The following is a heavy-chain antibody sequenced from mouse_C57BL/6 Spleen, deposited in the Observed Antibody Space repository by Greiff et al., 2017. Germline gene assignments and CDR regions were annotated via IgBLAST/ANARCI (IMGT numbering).Heavy chain of an antibody. CDR1: GFTFSDYY. CDR3: ARDDGYYDAMGY. J-gene: IGHJ4*01. V-gene: IGHV5-16*01. CDR2: INSDGSST. D-gene: IGHD2-3*01. Sequence: EVKLMESEGGLVQPGSSMKLSCTASGFTFSDYYMAWVRQVPEKGLEWVANINSDGSSTYYLDSLKSRFIISRDNAKNILYLQMSSLKSEDTATYCCARDDGYYDAMGYWGQGTSVTVSS.